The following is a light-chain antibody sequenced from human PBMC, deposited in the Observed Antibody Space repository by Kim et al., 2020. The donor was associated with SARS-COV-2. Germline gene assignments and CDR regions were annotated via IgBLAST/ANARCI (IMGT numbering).Light chain of an antibody. CDR3: YSYSAAGEPL. CDR1: VLAKKY. V-gene: IGLV3-27*01. Sequence: SYELTQPSSVSVSPGQTARITCSGDVLAKKYARWFQQKPGQAPVLVIYKDTERPSGIPERFSGSRSGTTVTLTISGAQVGDEGDYYCYSYSAAGEPLLGGGTQLTVL. CDR2: KDT. J-gene: IGLJ2*01.